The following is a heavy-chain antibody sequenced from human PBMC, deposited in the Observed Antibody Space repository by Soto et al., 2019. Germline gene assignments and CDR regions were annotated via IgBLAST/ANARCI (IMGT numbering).Heavy chain of an antibody. CDR3: ARESNDYEDGFDI. Sequence: PWGSLRLSCAASGFTFSSYGMHWVRQAPGKGLEWVAVIWYDASNKYYAESVKGRFTVSRDNSKNTLYLQMNSLRAEDTAVYYCARESNDYEDGFDIWGQGTMVTVSS. CDR1: GFTFSSYG. V-gene: IGHV3-33*08. D-gene: IGHD4-17*01. CDR2: IWYDASNK. J-gene: IGHJ3*02.